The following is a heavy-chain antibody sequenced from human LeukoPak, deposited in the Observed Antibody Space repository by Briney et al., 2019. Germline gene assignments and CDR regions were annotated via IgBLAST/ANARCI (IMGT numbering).Heavy chain of an antibody. V-gene: IGHV3-33*08. J-gene: IGHJ4*02. CDR1: GFTVSSNY. CDR3: ARDPTGYSSSPKGY. Sequence: PGGSLRLSCAASGFTVSSNYMSWVRQAPGKGLEWVAVIWYDGSNKYYADSVKGRFTISRDNSKNTLYLQMNSLRAEDTAVYYCARDPTGYSSSPKGYWGQGTLVTVSS. D-gene: IGHD6-13*01. CDR2: IWYDGSNK.